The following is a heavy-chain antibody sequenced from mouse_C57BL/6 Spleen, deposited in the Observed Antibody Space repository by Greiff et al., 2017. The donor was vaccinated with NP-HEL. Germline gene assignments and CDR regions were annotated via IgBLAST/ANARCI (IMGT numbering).Heavy chain of an antibody. CDR2: ISSGGSYT. D-gene: IGHD1-1*01. J-gene: IGHJ4*01. V-gene: IGHV5-6*01. CDR3: ARGGTTVVATREYAMDY. CDR1: GFTFSSYG. Sequence: EVHLVESGGDLVKPGGSLKLSCAASGFTFSSYGMSWVRQTPDKRLEWVATISSGGSYTYYPDSVKGRFTISRDNAKNTLYLQMSSLKSEDTAMYYCARGGTTVVATREYAMDYWGQGTSVTVSS.